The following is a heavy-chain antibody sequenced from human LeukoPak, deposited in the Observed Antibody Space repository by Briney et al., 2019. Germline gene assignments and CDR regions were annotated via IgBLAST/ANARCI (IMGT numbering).Heavy chain of an antibody. CDR3: AREFRPPKAARRSVACDY. CDR2: ISYDGSKK. Sequence: QAGGPLRLSCAASGFTFSSYAMHWVRQAPGKGLEWVAVISYDGSKKYYADSVKGRFTISRDNSKNTLYLQMNSLRAEDTAVYYCAREFRPPKAARRSVACDYWGQGTLVTVSS. J-gene: IGHJ4*02. CDR1: GFTFSSYA. V-gene: IGHV3-30-3*01. D-gene: IGHD6-6*01.